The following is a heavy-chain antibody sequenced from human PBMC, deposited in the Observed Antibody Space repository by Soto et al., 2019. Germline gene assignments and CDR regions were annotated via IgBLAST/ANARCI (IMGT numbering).Heavy chain of an antibody. CDR3: ARDRDYGDPSRCGMDV. D-gene: IGHD4-17*01. CDR1: GGSISSGDYY. J-gene: IGHJ6*02. CDR2: IYYSGST. Sequence: QVQLQESGPGLVKPSKTLSLTYTVSGGSISSGDYYRSWIRQPPGKGLEWILYIYYSGSTYYNPSLKSRVTISVDPSTNQFSLTLSSVTAADTAVYYCARDRDYGDPSRCGMDVWGQGTTVTVSS. V-gene: IGHV4-30-4*01.